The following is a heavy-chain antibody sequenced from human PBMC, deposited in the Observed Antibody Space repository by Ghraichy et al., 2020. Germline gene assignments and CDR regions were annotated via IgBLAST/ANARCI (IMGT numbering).Heavy chain of an antibody. CDR1: GGSFSGYY. D-gene: IGHD6-19*01. V-gene: IGHV4-34*01. J-gene: IGHJ4*02. CDR3: ARGNKWLSVPFDY. Sequence: SETLSLTCAVYGGSFSGYYWSWIRQPPGKGLEWIGEINHSGSTNYNPSLKSRVTISVDTSKNQFSLKLSSVTAADTAVYYCARGNKWLSVPFDYWGQGTLVTVSS. CDR2: INHSGST.